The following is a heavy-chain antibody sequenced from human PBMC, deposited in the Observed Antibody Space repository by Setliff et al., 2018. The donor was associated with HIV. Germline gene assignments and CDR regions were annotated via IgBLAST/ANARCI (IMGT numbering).Heavy chain of an antibody. CDR2: ITPMFGTA. J-gene: IGHJ6*03. D-gene: IGHD3-16*01. V-gene: IGHV1-69*13. CDR1: GGTFSSFG. CDR3: AASTEMVTFGYSYYYMDV. Sequence: SVKVSCKASGGTFSSFGISWVRQAPGQGLEWMGGITPMFGTAKYAQKFQGRVTITADESTSTVYMEMSSLRSEDTAVYYCAASTEMVTFGYSYYYMDVWGKGTTVTVSS.